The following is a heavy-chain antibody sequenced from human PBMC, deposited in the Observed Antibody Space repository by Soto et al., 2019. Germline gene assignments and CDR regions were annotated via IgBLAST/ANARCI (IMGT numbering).Heavy chain of an antibody. V-gene: IGHV3-9*01. CDR1: GFTFDDYA. CDR2: ISWDAGSI. J-gene: IGHJ4*02. Sequence: HLVESGGGLVQPGRSLRLSCAASGFTFDDYAMHWVRQAPGKGLEWVSGISWDAGSIAYADSVKGRFTVSRDNAKNTVHLQMNSLRPEDTAFYYRVKDAHVEMATTTVFDYWGQGTLVTVSS. CDR3: VKDAHVEMATTTVFDY. D-gene: IGHD4-4*01.